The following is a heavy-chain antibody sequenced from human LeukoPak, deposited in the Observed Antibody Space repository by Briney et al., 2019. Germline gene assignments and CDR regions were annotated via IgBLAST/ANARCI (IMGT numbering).Heavy chain of an antibody. CDR1: GFTFSTYA. V-gene: IGHV3-23*01. Sequence: PGGSLRLSCAASGFTFSTYAMTWVRQAPGKGLEWVSSINYSGGGTFYAASVKGRFTISRDNAKNSLYLQMNSLRAEDSGVYYCAKDYGLEWGQGTLVTVSS. CDR2: INYSGGGT. CDR3: AKDYGLE. D-gene: IGHD4-17*01. J-gene: IGHJ4*02.